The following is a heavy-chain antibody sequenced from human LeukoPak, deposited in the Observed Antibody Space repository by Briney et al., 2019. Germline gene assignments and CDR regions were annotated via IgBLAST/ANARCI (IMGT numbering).Heavy chain of an antibody. J-gene: IGHJ4*02. CDR2: ISSSSSYI. CDR3: ARDINRWGLPRGGGFDY. Sequence: PGGSLRLSCAASGFTFSSYSMNWVRQAPGKGLEWVSSISSSSSYIHYADSVKGRSTISRDNAKNSLYLQMNSLRAEDTAVYYCARDINRWGLPRGGGFDYWGQGTLVTVSS. V-gene: IGHV3-21*01. D-gene: IGHD2-21*02. CDR1: GFTFSSYS.